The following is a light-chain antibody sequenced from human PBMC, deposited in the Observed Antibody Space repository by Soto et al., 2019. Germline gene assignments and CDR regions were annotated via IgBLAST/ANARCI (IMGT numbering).Light chain of an antibody. CDR2: DAS. V-gene: IGKV3-15*01. Sequence: ETVMTQSPATLSVSPGERATLSCRASRNVGSKLAWYQQKPGQAPRLLISDASTRATGIPARFSGSGSGTEFTLTLSSLQSEDFPVYYCQQYSDWKTFGQGTKLEIK. CDR1: RNVGSK. J-gene: IGKJ2*01. CDR3: QQYSDWKT.